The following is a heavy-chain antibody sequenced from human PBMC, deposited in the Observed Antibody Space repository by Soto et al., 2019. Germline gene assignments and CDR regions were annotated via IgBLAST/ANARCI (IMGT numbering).Heavy chain of an antibody. CDR2: IYATGTT. CDR3: VMDGTKTFRDWFDP. J-gene: IGHJ5*02. D-gene: IGHD1-1*01. Sequence: SETRSLTCTVSGASISGFYWSWIRKSAGKGLEWIGRIYATGTTDYNPSLKSRVMMSVDTPKKQFSLKLRSVTAADTAVYYCVMDGTKTFRDWFDPRGQRISVTVSS. V-gene: IGHV4-4*07. CDR1: GASISGFY.